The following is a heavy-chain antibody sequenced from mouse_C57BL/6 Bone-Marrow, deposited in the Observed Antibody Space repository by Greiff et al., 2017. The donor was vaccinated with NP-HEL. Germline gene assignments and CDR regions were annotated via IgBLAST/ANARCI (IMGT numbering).Heavy chain of an antibody. CDR3: HYYGSGYRAWFAY. D-gene: IGHD1-1*01. J-gene: IGHJ3*01. CDR2: INPETGGT. V-gene: IGHV1-15*01. Sequence: QVQLKQSGAELVRPGASVTLSCKASGYTFTDYEMHWVKQTPVHGLEWIGAINPETGGTAYNQKFKGKAILTADKSSSTAYMELRSLTSEDSAVYYCHYYGSGYRAWFAYWGQGTLVTVSA. CDR1: GYTFTDYE.